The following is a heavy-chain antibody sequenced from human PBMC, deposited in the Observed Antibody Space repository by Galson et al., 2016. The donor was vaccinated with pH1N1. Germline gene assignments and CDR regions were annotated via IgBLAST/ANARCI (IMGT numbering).Heavy chain of an antibody. J-gene: IGHJ5*02. V-gene: IGHV2-5*04. CDR3: APGGDDYGGNPHWFDP. CDR2: IFWNDDR. CDR1: GFSLSTSAVG. Sequence: PALVKPTQTLRLTCTLSGFSLSTSAVGVGWIRQPPGKALEWLALIFWNDDRYYRPSLKNRLTITKGTSENLVVLTMTNMDPVDTGVYYCAPGGDDYGGNPHWFDPWGQGTLVTVSS. D-gene: IGHD4-23*01.